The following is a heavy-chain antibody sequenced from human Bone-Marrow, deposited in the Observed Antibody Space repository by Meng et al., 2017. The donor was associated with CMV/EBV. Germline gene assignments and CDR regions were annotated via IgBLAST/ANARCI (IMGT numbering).Heavy chain of an antibody. V-gene: IGHV4-59*01. CDR1: GGSMNTYY. CDR2: IYYSGST. Sequence: SETLSLTCTVSGGSMNTYYWSWIRQSPGKGLQWIGYIYYSGSTNYNPSLKSRVTISVDTSKNQFSLKLSSVTAADTAVYYCARDRGSDYDFWSGYPHYYYYYGMDVWGQGTTVTVSS. CDR3: ARDRGSDYDFWSGYPHYYYYYGMDV. J-gene: IGHJ6*02. D-gene: IGHD3-3*01.